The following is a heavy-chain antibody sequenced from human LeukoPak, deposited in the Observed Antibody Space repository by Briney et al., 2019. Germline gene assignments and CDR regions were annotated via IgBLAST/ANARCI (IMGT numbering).Heavy chain of an antibody. J-gene: IGHJ4*02. CDR3: AREYYSSSRWAVDY. Sequence: GGSLRLSCAASGFTFSSYWMSWVRQAPGKGLEWVANIKQDGSEKYYVDSVKGRFTISRDNAKNSLYLQMNSLRAEDTAVYYCAREYYSSSRWAVDYWGQGTLVTVSS. D-gene: IGHD6-13*01. CDR1: GFTFSSYW. CDR2: IKQDGSEK. V-gene: IGHV3-7*01.